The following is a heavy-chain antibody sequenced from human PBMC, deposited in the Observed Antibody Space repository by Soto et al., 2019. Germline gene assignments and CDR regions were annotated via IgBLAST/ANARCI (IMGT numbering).Heavy chain of an antibody. J-gene: IGHJ4*02. CDR2: ISAYNGNT. Sequence: ASLQVSCNASRYTFTSYGISWVRQALGQGLEWMGWISAYNGNTNYSQKLQGRVTMTTDTSTSTAYMELSSLRSEDTAVYYCATDLYYYDSSGQPDWGQGTLVTVSS. CDR3: ATDLYYYDSSGQPD. CDR1: RYTFTSYG. V-gene: IGHV1-18*04. D-gene: IGHD3-22*01.